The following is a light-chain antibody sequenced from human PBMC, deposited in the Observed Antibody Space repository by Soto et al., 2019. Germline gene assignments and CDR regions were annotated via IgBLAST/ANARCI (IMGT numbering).Light chain of an antibody. CDR2: KAS. V-gene: IGKV1-5*03. Sequence: DIQMTQSPSTLSGSVGDRVTITCRVSQTISSWLAWYQQKPGKAPKLLIYKASTLKSGVPSRFSGSGSGTEFTLTISSPQPNDFATYYCQHYNSYSEAFGQGTKVELK. J-gene: IGKJ1*01. CDR3: QHYNSYSEA. CDR1: QTISSW.